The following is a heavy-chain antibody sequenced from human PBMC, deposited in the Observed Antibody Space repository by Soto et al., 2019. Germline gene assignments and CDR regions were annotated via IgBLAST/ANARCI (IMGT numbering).Heavy chain of an antibody. J-gene: IGHJ3*02. Sequence: QVQLQQWGAGLLKPSETLSLTCAVYGGFVSSGSYYWSWIRQPPGKGRGWFGEMSHSGGTHFNPPLKSRVTISVDTSKNQFSLKMSSVTAADTALYYCARVERGTATTVVDAFDIWGPGTMVTVSS. CDR2: MSHSGGT. CDR3: ARVERGTATTVVDAFDI. V-gene: IGHV4-34*01. CDR1: GGFVSSGSYY. D-gene: IGHD1-1*01.